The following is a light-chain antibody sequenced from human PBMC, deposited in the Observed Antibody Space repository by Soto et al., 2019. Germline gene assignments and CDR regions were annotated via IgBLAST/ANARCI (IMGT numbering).Light chain of an antibody. Sequence: SVLTQPPSVSAAPGQKVTISCSGSSSNIGGNSVSWYQQLPGTAPKLLIYDDNKRPSGVPDRFSGSKSGTSATLGITGFQTGDEADYYCAAWDDSLSGWVFGGGTQLTV. V-gene: IGLV1-51*01. J-gene: IGLJ3*02. CDR1: SSNIGGNS. CDR3: AAWDDSLSGWV. CDR2: DDN.